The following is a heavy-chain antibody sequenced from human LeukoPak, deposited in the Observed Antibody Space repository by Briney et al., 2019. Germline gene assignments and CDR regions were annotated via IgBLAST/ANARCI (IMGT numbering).Heavy chain of an antibody. CDR1: GFIFSRYW. Sequence: GGSLRLSCAASGFIFSRYWMHWVRQAPGKGLVWVSRITSDGSGTNYADSVKGRFTISRDNAKNSLYLQMNSLRAEDTAVYYCATVSGRKKFDYWGQGTLVTVSS. D-gene: IGHD1-26*01. CDR3: ATVSGRKKFDY. J-gene: IGHJ4*02. V-gene: IGHV3-74*01. CDR2: ITSDGSGT.